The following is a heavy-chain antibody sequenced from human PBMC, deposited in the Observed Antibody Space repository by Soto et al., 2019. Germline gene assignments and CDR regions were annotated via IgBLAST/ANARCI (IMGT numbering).Heavy chain of an antibody. V-gene: IGHV1-46*01. Sequence: AVKVSCKASGYTFTSYYMHWVRQAPGQGIEWMGIINPSGGSTSYAQKFQGRVTMTRDTSTSTVYMELSSLRSEDTAGYYCARYPRGVPTRICPIYGMDVWGQGTTVTVSS. D-gene: IGHD4-4*01. CDR3: ARYPRGVPTRICPIYGMDV. CDR1: GYTFTSYY. CDR2: INPSGGST. J-gene: IGHJ6*02.